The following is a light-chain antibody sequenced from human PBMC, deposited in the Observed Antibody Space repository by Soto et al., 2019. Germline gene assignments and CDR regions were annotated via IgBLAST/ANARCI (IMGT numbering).Light chain of an antibody. CDR3: QQYGTSEII. CDR2: GAS. V-gene: IGKV3-20*01. J-gene: IGKJ5*01. CDR1: QSVSSY. Sequence: EIVLTQSPATLSLSPGERATLSCRASQSVSSYLAWYQQKPGQAPRLLIYGASTRATGIPDRFSGSGSGTDFTLTITRLELEDFAVFYCQQYGTSEIIFGQGTRLEIK.